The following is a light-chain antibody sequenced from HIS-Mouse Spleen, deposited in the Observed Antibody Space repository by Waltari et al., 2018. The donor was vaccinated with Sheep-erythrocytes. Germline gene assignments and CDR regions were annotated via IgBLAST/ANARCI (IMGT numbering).Light chain of an antibody. CDR2: AAS. CDR3: QQLNSYPFT. Sequence: DIQLTQSPSFLSASVGDRVTITCRASQGISSYLAWYQQKPVKAPKLLIYAASTVQSGVPSRFSASGSGTEFTLTISSLQPEDFATYYCQQLNSYPFTFGPATKVDIK. V-gene: IGKV1-9*01. CDR1: QGISSY. J-gene: IGKJ3*01.